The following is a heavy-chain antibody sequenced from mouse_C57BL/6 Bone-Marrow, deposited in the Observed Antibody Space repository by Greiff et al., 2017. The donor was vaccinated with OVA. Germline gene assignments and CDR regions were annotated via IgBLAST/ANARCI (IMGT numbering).Heavy chain of an antibody. V-gene: IGHV5-6*01. CDR2: ISSGGSYT. D-gene: IGHD2-2*01. CDR1: GFTFSSYG. CDR3: ARQGYYGYDEAWFAY. Sequence: EVQGVESGGDLVKPGGSLKLSCAASGFTFSSYGMSWVRQTPDKRLEWVATISSGGSYTYYPDSVKGRFTISRDNAKNTLYLQMSSLKSADTAMYYCARQGYYGYDEAWFAYWGQGTLVTVSA. J-gene: IGHJ3*01.